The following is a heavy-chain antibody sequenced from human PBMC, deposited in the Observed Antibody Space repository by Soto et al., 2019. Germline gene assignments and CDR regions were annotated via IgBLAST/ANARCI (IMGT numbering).Heavy chain of an antibody. CDR1: GFSLSTSAEG. V-gene: IGHV2-5*02. CDR3: AHGSCTSADCYPNPYLDY. D-gene: IGHD2-8*02. CDR2: IYWDGDE. J-gene: IGHJ4*02. Sequence: QITLKESGRALVKPTQTLTLTCTFSGFSLSTSAEGVGWIRQPPGKALEWLALIYWDGDERYSPSLKSRLTITKDTSKNQVVLTMTNMDPADTATYSCAHGSCTSADCYPNPYLDYWGQGILVTVSS.